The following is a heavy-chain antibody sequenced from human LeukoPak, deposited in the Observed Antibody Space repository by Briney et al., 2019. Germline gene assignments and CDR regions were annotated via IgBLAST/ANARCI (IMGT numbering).Heavy chain of an antibody. J-gene: IGHJ4*02. CDR1: GFTFSSYG. Sequence: HTGGSLRLSRAASGFTFSSYGMPWVRQAPGKGLEWVAVIWYDGSNKYYADSVKGRFTISRDNSKNTLYLQMNSLRAEDTAVYYCARDGSSSWLFDYWGQGTLVTVSS. CDR2: IWYDGSNK. V-gene: IGHV3-33*01. CDR3: ARDGSSSWLFDY. D-gene: IGHD6-13*01.